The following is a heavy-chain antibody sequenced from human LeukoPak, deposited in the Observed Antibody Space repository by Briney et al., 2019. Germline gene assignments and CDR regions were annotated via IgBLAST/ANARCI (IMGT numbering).Heavy chain of an antibody. Sequence: PSQTLSLTCDISGESVSSKNGAWNWIRQSASRGLEWLGRTYHRSKWYTDYAVSMNGRITISPDTSKNQFSLQLNSVTPDDTAVYYCARDVGTSGWHTFDYWGQGTLVTVSS. CDR3: ARDVGTSGWHTFDY. D-gene: IGHD6-19*01. CDR2: TYHRSKWYT. CDR1: GESVSSKNGA. J-gene: IGHJ4*02. V-gene: IGHV6-1*01.